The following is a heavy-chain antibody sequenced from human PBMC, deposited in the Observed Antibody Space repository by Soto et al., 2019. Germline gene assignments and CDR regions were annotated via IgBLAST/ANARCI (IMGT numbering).Heavy chain of an antibody. D-gene: IGHD2-21*02. J-gene: IGHJ6*02. V-gene: IGHV2-5*02. CDR1: GFSLSTGGVG. Sequence: QITLKESGPTLVKPTQTLTLTCTFSGFSLSTGGVGVGWIRQPPGKALEWLALIYWDNDKRYSPSLKSRLTVTTAXSXNXXVLTMTNMDPVDTATYYCVHSRCGGDCLRSYSSHYYYGMDVWGQGTTVTVFS. CDR3: VHSRCGGDCLRSYSSHYYYGMDV. CDR2: IYWDNDK.